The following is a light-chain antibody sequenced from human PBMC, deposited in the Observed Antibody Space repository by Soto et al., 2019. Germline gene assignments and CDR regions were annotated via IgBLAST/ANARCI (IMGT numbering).Light chain of an antibody. CDR1: SSDVGGYNY. V-gene: IGLV2-14*01. Sequence: QSVLTQPASVSGSPGQSITISCTGTSSDVGGYNYVSWYQQHPGKAPKLMINEVSNRPSGVSNRFSGSKSGNTASLTISGLQAEDEADYYCSSYTSSSTLYVFGTGTKGTVL. CDR3: SSYTSSSTLYV. CDR2: EVS. J-gene: IGLJ1*01.